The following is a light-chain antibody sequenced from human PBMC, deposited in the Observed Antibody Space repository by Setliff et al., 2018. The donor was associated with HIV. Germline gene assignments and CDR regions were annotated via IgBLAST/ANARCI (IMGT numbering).Light chain of an antibody. J-gene: IGLJ1*01. Sequence: ALTQPASVSGSPGQSITISCTGTSSDVGGYNYVSWYQQHPGKAPKLMIYEVSNRPSGVSNRFSGSKSGNTASLTISGLQAEDEADYYCSSYTSSSTLVFGTGTKVTVL. CDR3: SSYTSSSTLV. CDR2: EVS. V-gene: IGLV2-14*01. CDR1: SSDVGGYNY.